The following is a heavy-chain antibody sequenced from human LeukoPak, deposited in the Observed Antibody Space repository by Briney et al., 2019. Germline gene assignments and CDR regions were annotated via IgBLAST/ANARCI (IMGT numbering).Heavy chain of an antibody. CDR2: IWFDGSIK. Sequence: GGSLRLSCAASGFTFSTYGMHWVRQAPGKGLEWVAVIWFDGSIKYYADSVKGRFTISRDNTKNTLYLQMNSLRAEDTAVYYCARAVGPFDIWGQGTIVIVSS. CDR3: ARAVGPFDI. V-gene: IGHV3-33*01. J-gene: IGHJ3*02. CDR1: GFTFSTYG.